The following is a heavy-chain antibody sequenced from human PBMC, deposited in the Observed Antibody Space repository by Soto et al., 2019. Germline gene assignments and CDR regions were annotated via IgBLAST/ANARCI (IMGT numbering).Heavy chain of an antibody. J-gene: IGHJ5*02. CDR1: GGSFSGYY. V-gene: IGHV4-34*01. D-gene: IGHD6-13*01. CDR2: INHSGST. Sequence: QVQLQQWGAGLLKPSETLSLTCAVYGGSFSGYYWSWIRQPPGKGLEWIGEINHSGSTNYNPSLKSRVTISVDTSKNQSSMKLSSVTAADTAVYYCARSLRRGSSSHLRRYNWFDPWGQGTLVTVSS. CDR3: ARSLRRGSSSHLRRYNWFDP.